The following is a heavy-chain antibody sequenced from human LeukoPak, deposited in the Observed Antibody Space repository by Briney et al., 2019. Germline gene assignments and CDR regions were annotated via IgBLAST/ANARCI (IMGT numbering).Heavy chain of an antibody. CDR2: INHSGST. Sequence: TSETLSLTCAVYGGSFSGYYWSWIRQPPGKGLEWIGEINHSGSTNYNPSLKSRVTISVDTSKNQFPLKLSSVTAADTAVYYCARGFRTRDFWSGYSDWFDPWGQGTLVTVSS. CDR3: ARGFRTRDFWSGYSDWFDP. V-gene: IGHV4-34*01. CDR1: GGSFSGYY. D-gene: IGHD3-3*01. J-gene: IGHJ5*02.